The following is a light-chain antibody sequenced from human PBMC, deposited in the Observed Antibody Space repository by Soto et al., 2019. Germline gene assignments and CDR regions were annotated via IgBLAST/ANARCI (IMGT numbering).Light chain of an antibody. V-gene: IGKV3-11*01. CDR3: HQRQSWPRT. CDR1: QCIITR. J-gene: IGKJ1*01. CDR2: QPS. Sequence: EIVLTQSPATLFSFPGARVTLSCRARQCIITRLPWYQHRLGQAPRLLIYQPSIRAAGIPARFSASGSGTDFTLTISDVQPEDFALYYCHQRQSWPRTFGQGTKVDI.